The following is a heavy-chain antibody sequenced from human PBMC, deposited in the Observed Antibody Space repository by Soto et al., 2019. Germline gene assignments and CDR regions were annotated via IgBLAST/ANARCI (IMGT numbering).Heavy chain of an antibody. Sequence: QLQLVQSGAEVKKPGSSVKVSCKASGGTFSTYASSWVRQAPGQGLEWMGGIIPIFGTANYAQKCQGRVTITGDESTSTAYMEVNSQRSEDTAVYYCGSPVGVVPAAHFGMEVWGQGTTVTVCS. J-gene: IGHJ6*02. CDR2: IIPIFGTA. D-gene: IGHD2-2*01. CDR1: GGTFSTYA. CDR3: GSPVGVVPAAHFGMEV. V-gene: IGHV1-69*01.